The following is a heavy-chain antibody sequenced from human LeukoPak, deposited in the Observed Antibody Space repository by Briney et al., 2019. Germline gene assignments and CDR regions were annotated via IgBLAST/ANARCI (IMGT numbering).Heavy chain of an antibody. Sequence: ASVKVSCTASGGTFSSYAISWVRQAPGQGLEWMGGIIPIFGTANYAQKFQGRVTITADESTSTAYMELSSLRSEDTAVYYCARPPTSSLYYFDYWGQGTLVTVSS. CDR2: IIPIFGTA. CDR1: GGTFSSYA. CDR3: ARPPTSSLYYFDY. D-gene: IGHD2-2*01. V-gene: IGHV1-69*13. J-gene: IGHJ4*02.